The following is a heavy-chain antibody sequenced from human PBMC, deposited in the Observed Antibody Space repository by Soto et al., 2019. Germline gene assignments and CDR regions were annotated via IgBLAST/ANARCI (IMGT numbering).Heavy chain of an antibody. CDR2: IYYSGST. J-gene: IGHJ4*02. D-gene: IGHD2-2*02. Sequence: QLQLQESGPGLVKPSETLSLTCTVSGGSISSSSYYWGWIRQPPGKGLEWIGSIYYSGSTYYNPSLKSRVTISVDTSKNQFSLKLSSVTAADTAVYYCARRGDYCSSTSCYTPFDYWGQGTLVTVSS. CDR1: GGSISSSSYY. CDR3: ARRGDYCSSTSCYTPFDY. V-gene: IGHV4-39*01.